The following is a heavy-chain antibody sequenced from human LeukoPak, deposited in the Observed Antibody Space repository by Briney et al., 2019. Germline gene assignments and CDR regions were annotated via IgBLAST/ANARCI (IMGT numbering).Heavy chain of an antibody. J-gene: IGHJ4*02. V-gene: IGHV4-59*12. Sequence: PSETLSLTCTVSGGSISSYYWSWIRQPPGKGLEWIGYIYYSGSTNYNPSLKSRVTISVDTSKNQFSLKLSSVAAADTAVYYCARDHYDSSGYYDYWGQGTLVTVSS. CDR1: GGSISSYY. CDR3: ARDHYDSSGYYDY. D-gene: IGHD3-22*01. CDR2: IYYSGST.